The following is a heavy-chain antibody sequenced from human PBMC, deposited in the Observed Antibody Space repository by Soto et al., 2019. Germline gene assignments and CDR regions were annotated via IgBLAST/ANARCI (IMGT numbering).Heavy chain of an antibody. J-gene: IGHJ4*02. CDR1: GASMGRYY. D-gene: IGHD3-10*01. CDR3: ARVDYYGAGTYLFDY. Sequence: SETLSLTCTVSGASMGRYYWSWIRQSPGKGLEYIGYIADSETTNYSPSLRSRVTISLEASKSQFSLKLSSVTAADTAVYYCARVDYYGAGTYLFDYWGPGTLVTVS. CDR2: IADSETT. V-gene: IGHV4-59*01.